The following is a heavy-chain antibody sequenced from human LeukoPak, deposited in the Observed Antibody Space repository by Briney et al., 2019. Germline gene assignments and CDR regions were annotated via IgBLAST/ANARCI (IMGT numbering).Heavy chain of an antibody. CDR1: GYTFTSYY. J-gene: IGHJ4*02. D-gene: IGHD3-10*01. Sequence: GASVKVSCKASGYTFTSYYMHWVRQAPGQGLEWMGIINPSGGSTSYAQKFQGRVTMTRDMPTSTVYMELSSLRSEDTAVYYCARVRGVTPFDYWGQGTLVTVSS. CDR3: ARVRGVTPFDY. V-gene: IGHV1-46*01. CDR2: INPSGGST.